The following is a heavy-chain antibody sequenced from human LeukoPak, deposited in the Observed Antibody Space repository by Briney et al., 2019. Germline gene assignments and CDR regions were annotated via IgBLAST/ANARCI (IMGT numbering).Heavy chain of an antibody. J-gene: IGHJ6*03. CDR2: INPNSGDT. CDR1: GYTFTDYY. Sequence: ASVKVSCKASGYTFTDYYMHWVRQAPGQGLEWMGWINPNSGDTYYAPKFQGRVTMTRDTSISTAYMELSRLRSDDTAVYYCARGRSSSWYPRYYYYYMDVWGKGTTVTISS. D-gene: IGHD6-13*01. V-gene: IGHV1-2*02. CDR3: ARGRSSSWYPRYYYYYMDV.